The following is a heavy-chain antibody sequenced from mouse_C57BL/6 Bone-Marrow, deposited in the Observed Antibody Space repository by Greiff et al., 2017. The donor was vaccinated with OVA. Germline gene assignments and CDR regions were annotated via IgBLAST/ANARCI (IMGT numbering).Heavy chain of an antibody. Sequence: QVQLKQSGPELARPGASVKISCQAFYTFFRREHFAIRDTNYWKQWVKQRSGQGLEWIGAIYPGNGDPSYNQKFKGKATLTAHISSNAAYMQLSRLTSVNSAVYYCASYDSYFAFAYWGQGTLVTVSA. CDR2: GQGLEWIG. J-gene: IGHJ3*01. CDR1: YTF. V-gene: IGHV1-87*01. D-gene: IGHD2-3*01. CDR3: SVNSAVYYCASYDSYFAFAY.